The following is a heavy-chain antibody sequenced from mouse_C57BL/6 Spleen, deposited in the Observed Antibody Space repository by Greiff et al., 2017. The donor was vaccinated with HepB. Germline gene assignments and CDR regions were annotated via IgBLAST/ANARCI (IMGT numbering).Heavy chain of an antibody. J-gene: IGHJ4*01. V-gene: IGHV1-64*01. CDR2: IHPNSGRT. CDR1: GYTFTSYW. CDR3: ARGGFTYAMDY. Sequence: VQLQQPGAELVKPGASVKLSCKASGYTFTSYWMHWVKQRPGQGLEWIGMIHPNSGRTNYNEKFKSTATLTVEKSSSTAYMQLSSLTSEDSAVYYCARGGFTYAMDYWGQGTSVTVSS.